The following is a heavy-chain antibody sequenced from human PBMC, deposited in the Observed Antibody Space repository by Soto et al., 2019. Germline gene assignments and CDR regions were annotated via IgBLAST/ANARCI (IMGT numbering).Heavy chain of an antibody. CDR3: ASSSTSLGMDV. Sequence: SETLSLTCAVSGGSISSGGYSWSWIRQPPGKGLEWIGYIYHSGSTYYTPSLKSRVTISVDTSKNQFSLKLSSVTAADTAVYYCASSSTSLGMDVWGQGTTVTVSS. CDR1: GGSISSGGYS. J-gene: IGHJ6*02. CDR2: IYHSGST. D-gene: IGHD2-2*01. V-gene: IGHV4-30-2*05.